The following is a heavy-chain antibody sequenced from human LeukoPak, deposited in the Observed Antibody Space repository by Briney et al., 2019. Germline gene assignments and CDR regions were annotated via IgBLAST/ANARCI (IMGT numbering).Heavy chain of an antibody. CDR2: ISSSSSTI. J-gene: IGHJ3*01. D-gene: IGHD2-2*01. V-gene: IGHV3-48*01. Sequence: GGSLRLSCAASGFTFSSYSMNWVRQAPGKGLEWVSYISSSSSTIYYADSVKGRFTISRDNAKNSLYLQMNSLRAEDTAVYYCARDSPRIVVVPAACSMDVWGQGTMVTVS. CDR3: ARDSPRIVVVPAACSMDV. CDR1: GFTFSSYS.